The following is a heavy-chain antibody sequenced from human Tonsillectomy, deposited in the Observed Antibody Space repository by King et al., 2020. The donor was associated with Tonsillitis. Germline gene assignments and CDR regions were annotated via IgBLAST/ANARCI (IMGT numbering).Heavy chain of an antibody. Sequence: QVQLVESGGGVVQPGRSLRLSCAASGFTFSSYAMHWVRQAPGKGLEWVAVISYDGSNKYYADSMKGRFTISRDTSKNTLYLQMNSLRAEDTAVYYCAGGAPTLRFLEWLPPFDYWGQGTLVTVSS. V-gene: IGHV3-30*04. CDR3: AGGAPTLRFLEWLPPFDY. D-gene: IGHD3-3*01. CDR2: ISYDGSNK. CDR1: GFTFSSYA. J-gene: IGHJ4*02.